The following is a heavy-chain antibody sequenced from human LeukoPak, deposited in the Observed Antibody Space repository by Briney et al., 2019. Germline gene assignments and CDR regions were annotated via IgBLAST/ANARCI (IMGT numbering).Heavy chain of an antibody. CDR3: ARGPGGYFDY. CDR1: GDSLSGYY. CDR2: IHYSGST. Sequence: SETLSLTRTDPGDSLSGYYWSCIRQPPRKGLEWIGYIHYSGSTNYNPSLNSRVTISVDTSQNQFSLKLSSVTAADTAVYYCARGPGGYFDYWGQGTLVTVSS. V-gene: IGHV4-59*08. D-gene: IGHD3-10*01. J-gene: IGHJ4*02.